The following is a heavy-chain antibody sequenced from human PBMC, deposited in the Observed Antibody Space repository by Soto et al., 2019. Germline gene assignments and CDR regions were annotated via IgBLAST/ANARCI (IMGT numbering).Heavy chain of an antibody. CDR1: GYTFTSYY. J-gene: IGHJ4*02. D-gene: IGHD3-10*01. CDR3: ARASGFTYGQLYFDS. Sequence: ASVKVSCKASGYTFTSYYMHWVRQAPGQGLEWMGIINPSGGSTSYAQKFQGRVTMTRDTSTSTVYMELSSLISEDTAVYYCARASGFTYGQLYFDSWGQGTLVTVSS. CDR2: INPSGGST. V-gene: IGHV1-46*01.